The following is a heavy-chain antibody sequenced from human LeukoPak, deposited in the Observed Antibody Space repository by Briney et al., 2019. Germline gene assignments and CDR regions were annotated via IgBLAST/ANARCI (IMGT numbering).Heavy chain of an antibody. CDR2: IYYSGST. V-gene: IGHV4-59*01. CDR1: GGSISSYY. CDR3: ASWGIYCSGGSCYNYFDY. Sequence: SETLSLTCTVSGGSISSYYWSWTRQPPGKGLEWIGYIYYSGSTNYNPSLKSRVTISVDTSKNQFSLKLSSVTAADTAVYYCASWGIYCSGGSCYNYFDYWGQGTLVTVSS. D-gene: IGHD2-15*01. J-gene: IGHJ4*02.